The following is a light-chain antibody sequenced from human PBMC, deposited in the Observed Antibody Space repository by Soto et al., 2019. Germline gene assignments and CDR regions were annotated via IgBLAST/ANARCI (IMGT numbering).Light chain of an antibody. CDR3: QQYYTYPYT. CDR1: QGITNY. Sequence: DIQMTQSPSSLSASVGDRVTITCRASQGITNYLAWFQQKRGKAPKSLIYAANSLQSGVPLRFSGSGSGTDFTLTISSLQPDDFATYYCQQYYTYPYTFGQGTKLEIK. CDR2: AAN. V-gene: IGKV1-16*01. J-gene: IGKJ2*01.